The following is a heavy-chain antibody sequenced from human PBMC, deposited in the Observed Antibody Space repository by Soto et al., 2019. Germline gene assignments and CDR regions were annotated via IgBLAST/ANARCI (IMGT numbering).Heavy chain of an antibody. J-gene: IGHJ6*02. Sequence: QVQLVESGGGVVQPGRSLRLSCAASGFTFSTYAMHWVRQAPGKGLEWVAVISSDGTNKYYADSVRGRFTISRDNSKNTLFLQMNSLRAEDTAVYYCAKDGGGYNYGYVMLDKYYYGMDGWGQGTTVTVSS. CDR3: AKDGGGYNYGYVMLDKYYYGMDG. V-gene: IGHV3-30-3*01. CDR1: GFTFSTYA. D-gene: IGHD5-18*01. CDR2: ISSDGTNK.